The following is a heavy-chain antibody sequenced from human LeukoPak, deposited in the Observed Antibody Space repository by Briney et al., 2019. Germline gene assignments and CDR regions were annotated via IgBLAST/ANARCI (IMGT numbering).Heavy chain of an antibody. V-gene: IGHV1-18*01. J-gene: IGHJ5*02. CDR2: ISAYNGNT. D-gene: IGHD6-19*01. CDR3: ARGIAVAGTLSINWFDP. CDR1: GYTFTSYG. Sequence: ASVKVSWWASGYTFTSYGISWVRQASGQGLEWMGWISAYNGNTTYAQKLQGRVTMTTDTSTSTAYMELRSLRSDDTAVYYCARGIAVAGTLSINWFDPWGQGTLVTVSS.